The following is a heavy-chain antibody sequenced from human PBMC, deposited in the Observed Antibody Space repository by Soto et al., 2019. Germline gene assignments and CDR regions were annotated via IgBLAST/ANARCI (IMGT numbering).Heavy chain of an antibody. CDR3: TMGLLWFGAY. V-gene: IGHV3-73*01. D-gene: IGHD3-10*01. J-gene: IGHJ4*02. Sequence: GGSLRLSCAASGFTFSGSAMHWVRQASGKGLEWVGRIRSKANSYATAYAASVKGRFTISRDDSKNTAYLQMNSLKTEDTAVYYCTMGLLWFGAYWGQGTLVTVSS. CDR1: GFTFSGSA. CDR2: IRSKANSYAT.